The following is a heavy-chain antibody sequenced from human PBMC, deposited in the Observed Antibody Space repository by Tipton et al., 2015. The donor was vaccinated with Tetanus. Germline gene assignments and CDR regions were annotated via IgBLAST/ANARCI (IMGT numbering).Heavy chain of an antibody. CDR3: ARIRTTVGYFDF. CDR2: IYHSGNT. J-gene: IGHJ4*02. D-gene: IGHD1-26*01. CDR1: GYSISSGYY. Sequence: TLSLTCAVSGYSISSGYYWGWIRQPPGKGLEWIGTIYHSGNTYYKPSPKSRVTISVDTSKNQFSLKLTSVTAADTAVYYCARIRTTVGYFDFWGQGTLVTVTS. V-gene: IGHV4-38-2*01.